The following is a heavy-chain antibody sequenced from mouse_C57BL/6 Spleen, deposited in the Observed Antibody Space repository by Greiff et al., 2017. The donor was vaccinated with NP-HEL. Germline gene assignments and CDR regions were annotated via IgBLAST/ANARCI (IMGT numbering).Heavy chain of an antibody. Sequence: QVQLQESGAELARPGASVKLSCKASGYTFTSYGISWVKQRTGQGLEWIGEIYPRSGNTYYNEKFKGKATLTADKSSSTAYMQLSSLTSEDSAVYICARLTYGSIYYYAMDYWGQGTSVTVSS. D-gene: IGHD1-1*01. V-gene: IGHV1-81*01. J-gene: IGHJ4*01. CDR3: ARLTYGSIYYYAMDY. CDR2: IYPRSGNT. CDR1: GYTFTSYG.